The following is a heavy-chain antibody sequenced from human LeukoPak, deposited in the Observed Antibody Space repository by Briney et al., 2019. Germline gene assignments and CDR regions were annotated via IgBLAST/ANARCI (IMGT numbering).Heavy chain of an antibody. CDR1: GGFISSSNW. CDR3: ARALGSAIFGVAEI. D-gene: IGHD3-3*01. J-gene: IGHJ4*02. Sequence: SETLSLTCAVSGGFISSSNWWRWVRQPPGKGLEWIGEIYHSGSTNYNPSLKSRVTISVDKSKNQFSLKLSSVTAADTAVYYCARALGSAIFGVAEIWGQGTLVTVSS. CDR2: IYHSGST. V-gene: IGHV4-4*02.